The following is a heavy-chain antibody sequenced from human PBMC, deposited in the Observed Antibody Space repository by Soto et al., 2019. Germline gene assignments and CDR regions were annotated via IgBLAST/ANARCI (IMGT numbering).Heavy chain of an antibody. CDR2: VFHTGNT. Sequence: SETLSLTCSVSGGSIRSYYWTWIRQPPGKGLQWIGYVFHTGNTNYNPSLKSRVTISEDASKNQVSLRLTSVTAADTAVYYCARKEVAAAGTGFDPWGQGTLVTVSS. CDR3: ARKEVAAAGTGFDP. J-gene: IGHJ5*02. V-gene: IGHV4-59*01. CDR1: GGSIRSYY. D-gene: IGHD6-13*01.